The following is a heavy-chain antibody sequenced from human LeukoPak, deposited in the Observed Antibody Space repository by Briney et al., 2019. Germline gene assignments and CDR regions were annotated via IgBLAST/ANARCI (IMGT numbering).Heavy chain of an antibody. D-gene: IGHD2-15*01. J-gene: IGHJ4*02. Sequence: GGSLRLSCAASGFTFSSHTMDWVRQAPGKGLEWVSYISSSRTIYYTDSVKGRLAISRDNAKNSVFLQKNSLRAEDTAVYYCARTYCRGSGCYQIDYWGQGTLVTVSS. CDR1: GFTFSSHT. CDR3: ARTYCRGSGCYQIDY. CDR2: ISSSRTI. V-gene: IGHV3-48*01.